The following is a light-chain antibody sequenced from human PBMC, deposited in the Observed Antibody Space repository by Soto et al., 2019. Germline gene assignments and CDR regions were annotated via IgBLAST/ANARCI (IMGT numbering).Light chain of an antibody. CDR2: GAS. Sequence: IVLTQSPGTLSLSPGERATLSCRASQSVTSNYLAWYQQEPGQAPRLLIYGASSRATGTPDRFSGGGSGTDFTLTISRLEPEDFAVYYCQQYAYSPPTFGLGTKVDIK. CDR1: QSVTSNY. J-gene: IGKJ1*01. V-gene: IGKV3-20*01. CDR3: QQYAYSPPT.